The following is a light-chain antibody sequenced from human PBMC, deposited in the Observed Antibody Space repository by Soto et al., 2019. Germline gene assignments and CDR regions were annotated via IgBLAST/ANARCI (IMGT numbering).Light chain of an antibody. J-gene: IGLJ1*01. V-gene: IGLV2-8*01. CDR3: SSYAASNNFV. CDR2: EVS. Sequence: QSVLTQPPSASGSPGQSVTISCTGTSSDVGAYNYVSWYQQHPGKAPKLMIYEVSKRPSGVPDRFSGSKSGNTASLTVSGLQAEDGADYYCSSYAASNNFVFGTGTKVTVL. CDR1: SSDVGAYNY.